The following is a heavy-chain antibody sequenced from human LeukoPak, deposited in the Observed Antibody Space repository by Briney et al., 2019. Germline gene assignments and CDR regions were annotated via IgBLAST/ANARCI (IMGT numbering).Heavy chain of an antibody. Sequence: GGSLRLSCAASGFTFSSYAMSWVRQAPGKGLEWVSAISGSGGSTNYADSVKGRFTISRDNSKNTLYLQMSSLRAEDTAVYYCAKDRWTGSSGYYGGFDYWGQGTLVTVSS. J-gene: IGHJ4*02. D-gene: IGHD3-22*01. CDR1: GFTFSSYA. CDR2: ISGSGGST. V-gene: IGHV3-23*01. CDR3: AKDRWTGSSGYYGGFDY.